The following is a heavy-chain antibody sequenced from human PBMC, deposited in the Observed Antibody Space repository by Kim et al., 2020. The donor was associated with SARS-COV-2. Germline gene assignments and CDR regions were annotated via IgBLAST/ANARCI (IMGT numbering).Heavy chain of an antibody. D-gene: IGHD3-10*01. CDR3: AKTGSGSYFSYYFDY. J-gene: IGHJ4*02. Sequence: DPWKGRFTISRDNSKNTLYLQMNSLRAEDTAVYYCAKTGSGSYFSYYFDYWGQGTLVTVSS. V-gene: IGHV3-23*03.